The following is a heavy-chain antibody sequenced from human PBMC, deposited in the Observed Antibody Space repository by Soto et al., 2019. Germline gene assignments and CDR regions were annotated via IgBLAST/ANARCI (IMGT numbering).Heavy chain of an antibody. CDR2: ISNDGTNK. CDR1: GFTFSSYG. Sequence: QVQLVESGGGVVQPGRSLRLSCAASGFTFSSYGIHWVRQAPGKGREWVAVISNDGTNKYYADSVKGRFTISRDNSKNTLYLQTNSLRAEDTAVYYSACGYSYGFYWGQGTVVTVSS. J-gene: IGHJ4*02. CDR3: ACGYSYGFY. D-gene: IGHD5-18*01. V-gene: IGHV3-30*03.